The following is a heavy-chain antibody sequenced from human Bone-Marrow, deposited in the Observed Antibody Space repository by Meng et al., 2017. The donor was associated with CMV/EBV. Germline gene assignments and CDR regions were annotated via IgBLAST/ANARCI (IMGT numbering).Heavy chain of an antibody. CDR1: GYTFTEFY. V-gene: IGHV1-2*02. CDR3: ARVPVYYYGSGSYGPRGWFDP. J-gene: IGHJ5*02. CDR2: INPNRGGT. Sequence: ASVKVSCKASGYTFTEFYIHWVRQAPGQGLEWMGWINPNRGGTNNAQKFQGRVTMTRDTSISTAYMELSRLRSDDTAVYYCARVPVYYYGSGSYGPRGWFDPWGQGTRVTVYS. D-gene: IGHD3-10*01.